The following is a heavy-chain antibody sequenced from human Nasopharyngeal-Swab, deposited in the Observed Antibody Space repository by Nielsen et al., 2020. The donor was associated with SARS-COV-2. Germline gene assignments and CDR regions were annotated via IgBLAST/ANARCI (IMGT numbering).Heavy chain of an antibody. CDR1: GGSISSSRYY. D-gene: IGHD3-10*01. J-gene: IGHJ6*03. CDR2: IYYSGST. CDR3: ARERGRGGIWNYYYYYMDV. Sequence: GSLRLSCTVSGGSISSSRYYWGWIRQPPGKGLEWIGSIYYSGSTYYNPSLKSRVTISVDTSKNQFSLKLSSVTAADTAVYYWARERGRGGIWNYYYYYMDVWGKGTTVTVSS. V-gene: IGHV4-39*07.